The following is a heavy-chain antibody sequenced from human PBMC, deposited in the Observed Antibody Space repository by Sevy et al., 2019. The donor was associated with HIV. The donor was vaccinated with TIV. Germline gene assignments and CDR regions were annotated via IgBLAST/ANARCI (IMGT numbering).Heavy chain of an antibody. V-gene: IGHV1-8*01. CDR1: GYTFTSYD. CDR3: ARSAMVTRDYFDY. CDR2: MNPNSGNT. Sequence: ASVKVSCKASGYTFTSYDINWVRQATGQGLEWMGWMNPNSGNTGYAQKFQGRVTMTRNTSISTAYMELSSLRSEDTAVYYCARSAMVTRDYFDYWGQGTLVTVS. J-gene: IGHJ4*02. D-gene: IGHD5-18*01.